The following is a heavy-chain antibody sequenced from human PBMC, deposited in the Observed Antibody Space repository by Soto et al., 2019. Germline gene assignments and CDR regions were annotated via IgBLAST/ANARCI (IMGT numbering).Heavy chain of an antibody. CDR1: GFDFEDFA. V-gene: IGHV3-43D*04. CDR3: AKALYYYDSSPLDY. D-gene: IGHD3-22*01. Sequence: PGGSLRLSCAAAGFDFEDFAMHWVRQAPGKGLEWVSLINSDGTDSYYMDSVRGRFTISRDNGKNSLYLQMDRLRPEDTAFYFCAKALYYYDSSPLDYWGQGTLVTVSS. CDR2: INSDGTDS. J-gene: IGHJ4*02.